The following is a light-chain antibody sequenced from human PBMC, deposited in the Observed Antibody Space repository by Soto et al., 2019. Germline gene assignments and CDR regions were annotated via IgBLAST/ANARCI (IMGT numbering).Light chain of an antibody. CDR2: GAS. V-gene: IGKV3-15*01. CDR3: QQYNTWVRGT. J-gene: IGKJ2*01. CDR1: QSFDSD. Sequence: EVVVTQSPATLSVSPGERVTLSCRASQSFDSDVAWFQHKPGQPPRLLIYGASTRAAAIPGMFSGSGYETDFTFPSSSLQPEDSATYYCQQYNTWVRGTFGQGTKLEIK.